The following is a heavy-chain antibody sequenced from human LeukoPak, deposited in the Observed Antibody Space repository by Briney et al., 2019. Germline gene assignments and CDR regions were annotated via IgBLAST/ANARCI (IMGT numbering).Heavy chain of an antibody. CDR3: ARDTIFHYYGSARHFNWFDP. J-gene: IGHJ5*02. Sequence: SETLSLTCTVSGGSVSSYQWSWIRQPAGKGLEWIGRTYITENTDYDPSNDNRSFKRRVTGSVDRSKKQIYMRLGSVSAAATAVYFCARDTIFHYYGSARHFNWFDPWGQGTLVTVSS. CDR2: TYITENT. CDR1: GGSVSSYQ. D-gene: IGHD3-10*01. V-gene: IGHV4-4*07.